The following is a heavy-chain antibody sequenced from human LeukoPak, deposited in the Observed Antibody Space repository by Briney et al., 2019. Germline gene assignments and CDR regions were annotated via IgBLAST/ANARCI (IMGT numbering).Heavy chain of an antibody. CDR1: GGSFSGYY. Sequence: SETLSLTCAVYGGSFSGYYWSWIRQPPGKGLEWIGEINHSGSTNYNPSLKSRVTISVDTSKNQFSLKPSSVTAADTAVYYCARSSPWDNWFDPWGQGTLVTVSS. D-gene: IGHD1-26*01. J-gene: IGHJ5*02. CDR3: ARSSPWDNWFDP. V-gene: IGHV4-34*01. CDR2: INHSGST.